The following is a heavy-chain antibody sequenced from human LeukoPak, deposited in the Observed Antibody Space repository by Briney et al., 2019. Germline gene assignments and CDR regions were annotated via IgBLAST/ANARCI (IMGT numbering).Heavy chain of an antibody. CDR1: GFTFGDYA. V-gene: IGHV3-49*04. CDR3: TRIGTSGGEFDY. D-gene: IGHD2-2*01. CDR2: IRSKAYGGTP. J-gene: IGHJ4*02. Sequence: PGRSLRLSCTASGFTFGDYAMSWVRQAPGKGLEGVGFIRSKAYGGTPEYAASVKGRFAISRDDSKTIAYLQMNSLKTEDTAVYYCTRIGTSGGEFDYWGQGTLVTVSS.